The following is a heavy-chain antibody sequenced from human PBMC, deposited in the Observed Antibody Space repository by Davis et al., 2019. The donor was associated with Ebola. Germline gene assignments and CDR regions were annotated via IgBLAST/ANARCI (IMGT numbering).Heavy chain of an antibody. CDR3: ARDLRFRELLWMSYYYYGMDV. V-gene: IGHV3-30-3*01. D-gene: IGHD3-10*01. Sequence: GGSLRLSCAASGFTFSSYAVHWVRQAPGKGLEWVAVMSYDGSNKYYADSVRGRFNISRDNSKNTLYLQMNSLRAEDTAVYYCARDLRFRELLWMSYYYYGMDVWGQGTTVTVSS. CDR2: MSYDGSNK. CDR1: GFTFSSYA. J-gene: IGHJ6*02.